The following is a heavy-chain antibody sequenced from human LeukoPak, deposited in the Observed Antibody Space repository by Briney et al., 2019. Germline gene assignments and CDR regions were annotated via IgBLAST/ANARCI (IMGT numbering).Heavy chain of an antibody. CDR2: ISSSSSYT. J-gene: IGHJ4*02. V-gene: IGHV3-11*03. CDR1: GFTFSDYY. Sequence: GGSLRLSCAASGFTFSDYYMSWIRQAPGKGLEWVSYISSSSSYTNYADSVKGRLTISRDNAKNSLYLQMNSLRAEDTAVYYCARRSSWNLYYFDYWGQGTLVTVSS. D-gene: IGHD6-13*01. CDR3: ARRSSWNLYYFDY.